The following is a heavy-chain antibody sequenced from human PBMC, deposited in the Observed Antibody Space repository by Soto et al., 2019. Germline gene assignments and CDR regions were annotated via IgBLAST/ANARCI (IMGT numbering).Heavy chain of an antibody. Sequence: QVQLVESGGGVVQPGRSLRLSCAASGFTFSSYGMHWVRQAPGKGLEWVAVIWYDGSNKYYADSVKGRFTISRDNSKNTLYLQMNGLRAEDTAVYYCARDDGGAAAGTFYYYGMDVWGQGTTVTVSS. CDR3: ARDDGGAAAGTFYYYGMDV. CDR1: GFTFSSYG. D-gene: IGHD6-13*01. V-gene: IGHV3-33*01. J-gene: IGHJ6*02. CDR2: IWYDGSNK.